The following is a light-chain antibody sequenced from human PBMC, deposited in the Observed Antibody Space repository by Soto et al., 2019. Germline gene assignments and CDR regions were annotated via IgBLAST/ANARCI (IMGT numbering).Light chain of an antibody. Sequence: AIRMTQSPSSFSASTGDRVTITCRASQGISSYLAWYQQKPGKAPKLLIYAASTLQSGVPSRFSGSGSGTDFTLTISCLQSECFATSYCQQYYSYPTFGQGTKLEIK. J-gene: IGKJ2*01. CDR2: AAS. CDR1: QGISSY. V-gene: IGKV1-8*01. CDR3: QQYYSYPT.